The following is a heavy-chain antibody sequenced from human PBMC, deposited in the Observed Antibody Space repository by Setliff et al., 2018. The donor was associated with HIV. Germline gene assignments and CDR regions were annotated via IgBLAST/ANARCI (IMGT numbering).Heavy chain of an antibody. Sequence: PGGSLRLSCAASGFNLVDYGMSWVRQAPGKGLEWGSGTNWDGSSTHYADSVKGRFTLSRDNAKNCVYLQMNSLRAGDTALYYCARVLAVAGTDPPGDYWGQGTLVTVSS. CDR3: ARVLAVAGTDPPGDY. CDR1: GFNLVDYG. D-gene: IGHD6-19*01. J-gene: IGHJ4*02. V-gene: IGHV3-20*04. CDR2: TNWDGSST.